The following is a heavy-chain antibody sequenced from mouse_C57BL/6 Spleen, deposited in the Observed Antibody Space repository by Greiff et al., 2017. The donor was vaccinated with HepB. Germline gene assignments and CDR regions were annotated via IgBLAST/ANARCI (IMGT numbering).Heavy chain of an antibody. D-gene: IGHD1-1*01. Sequence: QVQLQQPGAELVKPGASVKLSCKASGYTFTSYWMHWVKQRLGQGLEWIGMIHPNSGSTNYNEKFKSKGTLTVDKSSSTAYLQLSSLTSEDSAVYYCARGYGSSYEWFAYWGQGTLVTVSA. CDR3: ARGYGSSYEWFAY. CDR1: GYTFTSYW. J-gene: IGHJ3*01. CDR2: IHPNSGST. V-gene: IGHV1-64*01.